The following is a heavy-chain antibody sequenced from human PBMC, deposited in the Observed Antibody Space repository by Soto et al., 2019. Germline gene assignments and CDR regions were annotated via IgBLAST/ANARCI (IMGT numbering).Heavy chain of an antibody. J-gene: IGHJ4*02. V-gene: IGHV4-39*01. CDR2: IYYSGST. CDR1: GGSISSSSYY. D-gene: IGHD6-13*01. CDR3: ARRYRSSWYSQYYFDY. Sequence: QLQLQESGPGLVKPSETLSLTCTVSGGSISSSSYYWCWIRQPPGKGLEWIGSIYYSGSTYYNPSLKSRVTISVDTSKHQFSLKLSSVTAADTAVYYCARRYRSSWYSQYYFDYWGQGTLVTVSS.